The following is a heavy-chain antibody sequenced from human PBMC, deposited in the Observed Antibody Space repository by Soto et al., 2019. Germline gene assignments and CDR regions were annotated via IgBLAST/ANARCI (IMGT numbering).Heavy chain of an antibody. CDR2: ISHSGTS. D-gene: IGHD1-26*01. J-gene: IGHJ4*02. Sequence: SETLSLTCAFYGGSLSAYYWSWVRQTPGKGLEWIGEISHSGTSNYNPSLKSRVTISADMSKNQFSLKLGSVAAADTAVYYCARGHVEMAATDSYYFDYWGQGTLVTGSS. CDR1: GGSLSAYY. CDR3: ARGHVEMAATDSYYFDY. V-gene: IGHV4-34*01.